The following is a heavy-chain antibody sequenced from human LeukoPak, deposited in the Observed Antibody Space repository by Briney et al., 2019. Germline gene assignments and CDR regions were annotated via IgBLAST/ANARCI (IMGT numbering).Heavy chain of an antibody. CDR2: IYYSGST. Sequence: SETLSLTCTVSGGSISRYYWSWIRQPPGKGLEWIGYIYYSGSTNCNPSLKSRVTISVDTSKNQSSLKLSSVTAADTAVYYCARVSDVAGTDAFDIWGQGTMVTVSS. CDR3: ARVSDVAGTDAFDI. J-gene: IGHJ3*02. CDR1: GGSISRYY. D-gene: IGHD6-19*01. V-gene: IGHV4-59*01.